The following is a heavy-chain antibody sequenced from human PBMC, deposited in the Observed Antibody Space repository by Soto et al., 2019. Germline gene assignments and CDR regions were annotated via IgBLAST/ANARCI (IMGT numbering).Heavy chain of an antibody. V-gene: IGHV4-31*03. Sequence: SETLSLTCTVSGGSISSGGYYWSWIRQHPGKGLEWIGCIYYSGSTYYNPSLKSRVTISVDTSKNQFSLKLSSVTAADTAVYYCARALRHGSGSYYNVLYYGMDVWGQGTTVTVSS. J-gene: IGHJ6*02. CDR2: IYYSGST. CDR3: ARALRHGSGSYYNVLYYGMDV. D-gene: IGHD3-10*01. CDR1: GGSISSGGYY.